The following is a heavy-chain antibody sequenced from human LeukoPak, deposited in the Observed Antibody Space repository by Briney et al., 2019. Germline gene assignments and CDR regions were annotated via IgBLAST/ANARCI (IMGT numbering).Heavy chain of an antibody. CDR1: GLTFSDSY. J-gene: IGHJ6*02. V-gene: IGHV3-66*01. CDR2: IYSGGST. Sequence: GGSLRLSCAASGLTFSDSYMSWIRQAPGMGLEWVSVIYSGGSTYYADSVKGRFTISRDNSKNTLYLQMNSLRAEDTAVYHCARARLAYYGMDVWGQGTTVTVSS. CDR3: ARARLAYYGMDV.